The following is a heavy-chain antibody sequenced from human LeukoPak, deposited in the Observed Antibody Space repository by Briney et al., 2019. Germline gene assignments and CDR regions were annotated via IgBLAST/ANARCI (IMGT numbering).Heavy chain of an antibody. D-gene: IGHD3-10*01. CDR2: FDPEDGET. CDR3: ATEQSGITMVRGVIIKPVRWFDP. Sequence: ASVKVSCTFSGYILTELSMHWVRQAPGKGLERMGGFDPEDGETIYAQKVQGRVSMTEDTSTDTAYMELSSLRSEDTAVYYCATEQSGITMVRGVIIKPVRWFDPWGEGTLVTVSS. J-gene: IGHJ5*02. CDR1: GYILTELS. V-gene: IGHV1-24*01.